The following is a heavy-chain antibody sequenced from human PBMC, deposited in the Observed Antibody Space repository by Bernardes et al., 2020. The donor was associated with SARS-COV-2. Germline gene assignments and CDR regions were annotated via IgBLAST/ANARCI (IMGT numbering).Heavy chain of an antibody. V-gene: IGHV3-23*01. CDR3: TRDNWGLNWFDH. CDR1: GFTFRNYV. J-gene: IGHJ5*02. D-gene: IGHD3-16*01. Sequence: GSLRLSCAASGFTFRNYVMTWVRRAPGKGLEWVSSISECTDRSCSLNTYYTDSVKGRFTISRDNSRDIVYLQMTSLGVEDTAIYYCTRDNWGLNWFDHWGQGTLVTVSS. CDR2: ISECTDRSCSLNT.